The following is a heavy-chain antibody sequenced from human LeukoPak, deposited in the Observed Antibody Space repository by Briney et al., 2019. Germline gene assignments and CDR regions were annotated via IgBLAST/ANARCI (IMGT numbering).Heavy chain of an antibody. J-gene: IGHJ4*02. CDR3: ARAYYDSTGY. V-gene: IGHV1-18*01. CDR1: GYTFTSYG. CDR2: ISAYNGNT. Sequence: ASVKVSCKASGYTFTSYGISWVRQAPGQGLEWMGWISAYNGNTSYAQKFQGRVTMTRDMSTSTVYMELSSLRSEDTAVYYCARAYYDSTGYWGQGTLVTVSS. D-gene: IGHD3-22*01.